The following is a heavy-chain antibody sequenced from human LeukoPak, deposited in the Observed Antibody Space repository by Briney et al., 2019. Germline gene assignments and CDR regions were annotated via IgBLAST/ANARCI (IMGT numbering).Heavy chain of an antibody. CDR3: AKNQVGGSYSVGFDY. CDR2: ISESGDST. V-gene: IGHV3-23*01. Sequence: GGSLRLSCAASGFSFKSYAMNWVRQAPGKGLECVSSISESGDSTHYADSVKGRFTISRDNSKNTLYLQMHSLRAEDTAVYYCAKNQVGGSYSVGFDYWGQGTLVTVSS. D-gene: IGHD1-26*01. J-gene: IGHJ4*02. CDR1: GFSFKSYA.